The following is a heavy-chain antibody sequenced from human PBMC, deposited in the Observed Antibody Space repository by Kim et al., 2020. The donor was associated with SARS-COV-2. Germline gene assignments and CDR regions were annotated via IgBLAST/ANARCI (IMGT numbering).Heavy chain of an antibody. CDR2: INGDNGDT. J-gene: IGHJ4*02. V-gene: IGHV1-3*01. CDR3: ARPLAMAGTMNGDS. D-gene: IGHD6-19*01. CDR1: GYTFRNYV. Sequence: ASVKVSCKTSGYTFRNYVIDWVRQAPGERFEWMGRINGDNGDTSYSQKFQGRVTFTRDTSASTVYMEVSSLTSEDTAVYYCARPLAMAGTMNGDSWGQGTSVTVSS.